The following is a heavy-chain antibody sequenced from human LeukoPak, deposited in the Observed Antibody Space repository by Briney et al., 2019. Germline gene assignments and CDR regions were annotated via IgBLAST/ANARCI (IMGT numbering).Heavy chain of an antibody. CDR3: ARVVVGSSWSGY. J-gene: IGHJ4*02. V-gene: IGHV3-21*01. Sequence: GGSLRLSCAASGFTFSSYSMNWVRQAPGKGLEWVSSISTGSSYIYYADSVKGRFTISRDNAKNSLYLQMNSLRAEDTAVYYCARVVVGSSWSGYWGQGTLVTVSS. CDR1: GFTFSSYS. D-gene: IGHD6-13*01. CDR2: ISTGSSYI.